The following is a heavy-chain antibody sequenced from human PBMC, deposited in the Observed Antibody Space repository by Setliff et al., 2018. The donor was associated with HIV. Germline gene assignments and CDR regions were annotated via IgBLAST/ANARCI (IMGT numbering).Heavy chain of an antibody. V-gene: IGHV5-51*01. J-gene: IGHJ4*02. D-gene: IGHD7-27*01. CDR3: ARHLSATGTFDY. Sequence: GESLKISCKASGYSFSDYWIGWVRQMPGKGLEWMGIIFPDDSDTRYSPSFQGHVTISADKPISTAYLQWSSLKASDTAMYYCARHLSATGTFDYWGQGTLVTVSS. CDR2: IFPDDSDT. CDR1: GYSFSDYW.